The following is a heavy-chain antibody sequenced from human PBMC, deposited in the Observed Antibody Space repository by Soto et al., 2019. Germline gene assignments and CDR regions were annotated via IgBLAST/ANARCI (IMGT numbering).Heavy chain of an antibody. J-gene: IGHJ5*02. CDR3: ARHKVPLRSLNWFDP. V-gene: IGHV4-34*01. Sequence: SETLSLTCAVYGGSFSGYYWSWIRQPPGKGLEWIGEINHSVSTNYNPSPKSRVTISLDTSKNQFSLKLSSVTAADTAVYYCARHKVPLRSLNWFDPWGQGTLVT. CDR1: GGSFSGYY. CDR2: INHSVST.